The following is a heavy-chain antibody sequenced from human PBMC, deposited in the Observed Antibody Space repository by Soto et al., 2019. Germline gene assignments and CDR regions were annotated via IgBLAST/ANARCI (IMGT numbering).Heavy chain of an antibody. V-gene: IGHV1-69*13. J-gene: IGHJ4*02. D-gene: IGHD6-6*01. CDR2: IIPIFGTA. Sequence: VASVKVSGKASGGTFSSYAISWVRQAPGQGHEWMGGIIPIFGTANYAQKFQGRVTITADESTSTAYMELSSLRSEDTAVYYCAGLGLEYSSSYYFDYWGQGTLVTVSS. CDR1: GGTFSSYA. CDR3: AGLGLEYSSSYYFDY.